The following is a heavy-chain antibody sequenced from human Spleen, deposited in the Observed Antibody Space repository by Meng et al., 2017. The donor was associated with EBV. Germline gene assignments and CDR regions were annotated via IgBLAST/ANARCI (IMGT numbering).Heavy chain of an antibody. J-gene: IGHJ5*02. CDR3: ARDNFDFWSGYLAKNWFDT. Sequence: QVQLVQSGAEVKKPGASLKVSCKASGYIFSSYAMHWVRQAPGQRLEWMGWINAGNGDIKYSQKFQGRVTITTDTSASTGYMELSSLRSEDTAIYYCARDNFDFWSGYLAKNWFDTWGQGPLVTVSS. V-gene: IGHV1-3*01. D-gene: IGHD3-3*01. CDR1: GYIFSSYA. CDR2: INAGNGDI.